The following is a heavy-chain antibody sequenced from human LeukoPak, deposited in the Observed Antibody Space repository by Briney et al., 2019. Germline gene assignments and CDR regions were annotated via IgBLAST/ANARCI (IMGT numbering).Heavy chain of an antibody. D-gene: IGHD2/OR15-2a*01. CDR2: INSDGSWT. J-gene: IGHJ4*02. Sequence: GGYLRLSCVASGTYCMHLVTQAPGKGLVWVSHINSDGSWTSYADSVKGRFTISKDNAKNTVYLQMNSLRAEDTAVYYCVSFYETYWGRGTLVTVSS. CDR1: GTYC. V-gene: IGHV3-74*01. CDR3: VSFYETY.